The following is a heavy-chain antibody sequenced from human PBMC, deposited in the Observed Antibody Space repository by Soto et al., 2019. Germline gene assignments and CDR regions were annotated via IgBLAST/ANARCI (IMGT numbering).Heavy chain of an antibody. V-gene: IGHV3-30*19. CDR1: GFTFRSYV. CDR3: ARRGTMGGLDV. J-gene: IGHJ1*01. CDR2: TSYDGSDK. D-gene: IGHD3-16*01. Sequence: QVQLVESGGGVVQPGTSLRVSCVGSGFTFRSYVIHWVRQAPGKGLEWVALTSYDGSDKYYGDSVRGRFTISRDNSRNTVDLQMASLRLEDTALYYCARRGTMGGLDVWGQGTLVSVSS.